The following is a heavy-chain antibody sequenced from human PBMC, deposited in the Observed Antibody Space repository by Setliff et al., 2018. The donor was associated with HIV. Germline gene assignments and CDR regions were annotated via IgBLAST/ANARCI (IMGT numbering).Heavy chain of an antibody. Sequence: TSETLSLTCSVSGGSINRGTYYWTWIRQSAGKGLEWIGHIYITGDTDYNPSLKSRVTISVDTSKNQLSLSLTSVTAADTAVYYCARRGRTGNSYVLSWFDPWGQGTLVTVSS. CDR1: GGSINRGTYY. D-gene: IGHD3-10*02. J-gene: IGHJ5*02. CDR3: ARRGRTGNSYVLSWFDP. CDR2: IYITGDT. V-gene: IGHV4-61*09.